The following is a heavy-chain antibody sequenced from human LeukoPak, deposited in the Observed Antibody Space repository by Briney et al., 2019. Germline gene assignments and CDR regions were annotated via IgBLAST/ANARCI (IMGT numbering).Heavy chain of an antibody. J-gene: IGHJ1*01. D-gene: IGHD6-13*01. Sequence: GRCLRLSCAASGFTFGSSAMQWVSQEPGKGLEWVAVISYDGSNKYYADSVKGRFTISRDNSKNTLYLQMNSLRAEDTAVYYCARDRGAGIAAAGSFQHWGQGTLVTVSS. CDR3: ARDRGAGIAAAGSFQH. V-gene: IGHV3-30*04. CDR2: ISYDGSNK. CDR1: GFTFGSSA.